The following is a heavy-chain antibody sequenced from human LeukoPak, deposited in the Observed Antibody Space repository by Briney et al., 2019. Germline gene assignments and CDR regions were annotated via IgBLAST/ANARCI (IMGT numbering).Heavy chain of an antibody. CDR3: ARARGYCSGGSCYADY. CDR1: GYTFTSYG. V-gene: IGHV1-18*01. J-gene: IGHJ4*02. Sequence: ASVKVSRKASGYTFTSYGISWVRQAPGQGLEWMGWTSAYNGNTNYAQKLQGRVTMTTDTSTSTAYMELRSLRSDDTAVYYCARARGYCSGGSCYADYWGQGTLVTVSS. CDR2: TSAYNGNT. D-gene: IGHD2-15*01.